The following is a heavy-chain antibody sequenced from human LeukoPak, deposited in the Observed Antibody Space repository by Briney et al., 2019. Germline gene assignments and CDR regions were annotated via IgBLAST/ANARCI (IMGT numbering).Heavy chain of an antibody. J-gene: IGHJ4*02. CDR3: ARPMVRGVMSYFDY. CDR2: ISYDGSNK. Sequence: PGRSLRLSCAASGFTFSSYAMHRVRQAPGKGLEWVAVISYDGSNKYYADSVKGRFTISRDNSKNTLYLQMNSLRAEDTAAYYCARPMVRGVMSYFDYWGQGTLVTVSS. CDR1: GFTFSSYA. V-gene: IGHV3-30-3*01. D-gene: IGHD3-10*01.